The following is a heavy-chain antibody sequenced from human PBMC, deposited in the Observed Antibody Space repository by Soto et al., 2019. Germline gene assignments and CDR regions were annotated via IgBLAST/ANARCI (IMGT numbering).Heavy chain of an antibody. CDR3: ARVKSSAIDY. CDR2: ISSSSSYI. V-gene: IGHV3-21*01. D-gene: IGHD6-6*01. Sequence: AGGSLRLSCAASGFTFSSYSMNWVRQAPGKGLEWVSSISSSSSYIYYADSVKGRFTISRDNAKNSLYLQMNSLRAEDTAVYYCARVKSSAIDYWGQGTLVTVSS. J-gene: IGHJ4*02. CDR1: GFTFSSYS.